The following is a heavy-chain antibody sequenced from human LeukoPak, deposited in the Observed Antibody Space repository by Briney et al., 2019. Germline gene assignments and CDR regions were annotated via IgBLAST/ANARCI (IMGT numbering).Heavy chain of an antibody. CDR3: ARAKPERGYSGYDLFFDY. CDR1: GFTMTTYG. J-gene: IGHJ4*02. V-gene: IGHV3-23*01. Sequence: PGGSLRLSCAASGFTMTTYGMSWVRQAPGKGLEWVSVISGSGGSTYYADSVKGRFTISRDNSKNTLYLQMNSLRAEDTAVYYCARAKPERGYSGYDLFFDYWGQGTLVTVSS. D-gene: IGHD5-12*01. CDR2: ISGSGGST.